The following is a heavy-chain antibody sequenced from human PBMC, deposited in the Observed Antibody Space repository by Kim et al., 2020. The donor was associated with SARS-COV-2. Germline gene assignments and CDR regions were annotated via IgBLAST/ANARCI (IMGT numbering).Heavy chain of an antibody. CDR3: PKEKLMVRGDSLAFDI. J-gene: IGHJ3*02. Sequence: GGSLRLSCAASAFTFSSYGMHWVRQAPGKGLEWVAVISYDGSNKYYADSVKGRFTISRDNSKNTLYLQMNSLRAEDTAVYYFPKEKLMVRGDSLAFDIWG. D-gene: IGHD3-10*01. V-gene: IGHV3-30*18. CDR1: AFTFSSYG. CDR2: ISYDGSNK.